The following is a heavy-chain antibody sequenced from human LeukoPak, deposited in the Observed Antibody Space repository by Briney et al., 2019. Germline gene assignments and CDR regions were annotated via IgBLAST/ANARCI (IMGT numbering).Heavy chain of an antibody. V-gene: IGHV3-7*01. J-gene: IGHJ4*02. CDR3: TRHLSGVTGYTYGRGIDY. CDR2: IKQDGSEK. CDR1: GFTFSSYA. Sequence: GGSLRLSCAASGFTFSSYAMSWVRQAPGKGLEWVANIKQDGSEKYYVDSVKGRFTISRDNAKNSLYLQMNSLRAEDTAVYYCTRHLSGVTGYTYGRGIDYWGQGTLVTVSS. D-gene: IGHD5-18*01.